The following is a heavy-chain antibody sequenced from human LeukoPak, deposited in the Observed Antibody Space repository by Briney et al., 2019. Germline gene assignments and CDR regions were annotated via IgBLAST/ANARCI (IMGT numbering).Heavy chain of an antibody. J-gene: IGHJ4*02. CDR2: IYNSGST. V-gene: IGHV4-31*03. D-gene: IGHD3-16*02. CDR3: ARGPVHYDYVWGSYRLPWYFDY. CDR1: GGSISSGGYY. Sequence: SETLSLTCTVSGGSISSGGYYWSWIRQHPGKGQEYIGHIYNSGSTYYNPTPKSRVTISVDTSKNQFSLTLRSVTAADTAVYYCARGPVHYDYVWGSYRLPWYFDYWGQGTLVTVSS.